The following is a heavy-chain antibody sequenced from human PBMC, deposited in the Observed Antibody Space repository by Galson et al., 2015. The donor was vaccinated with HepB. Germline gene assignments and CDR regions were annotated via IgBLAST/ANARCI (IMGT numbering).Heavy chain of an antibody. J-gene: IGHJ6*02. CDR1: GFTFSNYA. Sequence: SLRLSCAASGFTFSNYAMHWVRQAPGKGLEWVALIVYDGSNKYYADSVTGRFSISRDNSKNTLYLQLNSLRAEDTAVYYCARVKTSDCSGGRCFQRPYFYYYALDVWGQGTTVTVS. CDR3: ARVKTSDCSGGRCFQRPYFYYYALDV. D-gene: IGHD2-15*01. CDR2: IVYDGSNK. V-gene: IGHV3-30*04.